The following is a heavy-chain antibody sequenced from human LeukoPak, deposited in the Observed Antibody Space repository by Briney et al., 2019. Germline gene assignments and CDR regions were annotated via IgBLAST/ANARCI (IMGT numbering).Heavy chain of an antibody. Sequence: SQTLSLTCTVSGGSISSGSYYWSWIRQPAGKGLEWIGRIYTSGSTNYNPSLKSRVTISVDTSKSQFSLKLSSVTAADTAVYYCARDYRAWFDPWGQGTLVTVSS. J-gene: IGHJ5*02. CDR1: GGSISSGSYY. D-gene: IGHD4-11*01. CDR2: IYTSGST. CDR3: ARDYRAWFDP. V-gene: IGHV4-61*02.